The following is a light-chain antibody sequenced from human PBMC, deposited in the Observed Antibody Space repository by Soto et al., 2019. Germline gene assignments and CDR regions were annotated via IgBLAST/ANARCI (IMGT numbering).Light chain of an antibody. CDR2: GAS. V-gene: IGKV3-20*01. Sequence: EIVLTQSPGTLSLSPGEIATLSCRASQSVSSTYIAWYQQKPGQAPRVLIYGASSRATGIPDRFSGSGSGTDFTLTISRLEPEDFAVYFCQQYGRSPPFTFGQGTKVEIK. J-gene: IGKJ2*01. CDR3: QQYGRSPPFT. CDR1: QSVSSTY.